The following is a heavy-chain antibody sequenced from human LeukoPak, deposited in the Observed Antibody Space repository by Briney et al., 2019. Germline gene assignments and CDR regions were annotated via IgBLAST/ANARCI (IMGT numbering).Heavy chain of an antibody. Sequence: SETLSLTCTVSGGSTSSGDYYWSWIRQPPGKGLEWIGYIYYSGSTYYNPSLKSRVTISVDTSKNQFSLKLSSVTAADTAVYYCARVGSLYYYDSSGYPYYFDYWGQGTLVTVSS. CDR2: IYYSGST. D-gene: IGHD3-22*01. CDR1: GGSTSSGDYY. CDR3: ARVGSLYYYDSSGYPYYFDY. V-gene: IGHV4-30-4*01. J-gene: IGHJ4*02.